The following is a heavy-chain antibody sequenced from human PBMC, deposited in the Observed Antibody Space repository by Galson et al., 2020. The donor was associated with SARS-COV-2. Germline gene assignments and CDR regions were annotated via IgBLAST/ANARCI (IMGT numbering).Heavy chain of an antibody. D-gene: IGHD3-3*01. J-gene: IGHJ5*02. V-gene: IGHV4-31*03. Sequence: QTLSLTCTVSGGSISSGGYYWSWIRQHPGKGLEWIGYIYYSGSTYYNPSLKSRVTISVDTSKNQFSLKLSSVTAADTAVYYCARIISVGIFGVVNWFDPLGQGTLVTVSS. CDR1: GGSISSGGYY. CDR3: ARIISVGIFGVVNWFDP. CDR2: IYYSGST.